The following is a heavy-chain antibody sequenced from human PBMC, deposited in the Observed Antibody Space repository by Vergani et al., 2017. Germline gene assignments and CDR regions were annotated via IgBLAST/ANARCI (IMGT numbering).Heavy chain of an antibody. V-gene: IGHV4-31*11. Sequence: QVQLQESGPGVVKASQTLSLTFAVSGGSISSGDHCWTWTRQRPGKGLEWIGYIFYSGTTNDNPSLRSRLTISVDTSQNQFSLKLGSVTAADTAVYYCARVDTQVRATSHFCYMDVWGKGATVVVCS. CDR2: IFYSGTT. CDR1: GGSISSGDHC. D-gene: IGHD5-18*01. CDR3: ARVDTQVRATSHFCYMDV. J-gene: IGHJ6*03.